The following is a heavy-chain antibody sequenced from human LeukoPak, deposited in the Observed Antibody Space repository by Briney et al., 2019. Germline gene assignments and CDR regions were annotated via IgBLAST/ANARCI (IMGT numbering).Heavy chain of an antibody. V-gene: IGHV4-34*12. D-gene: IGHD3-22*01. CDR3: ARRDYYDNSDDNYHSFEY. J-gene: IGHJ4*02. CDR1: GFTFSSYS. CDR2: VVHSGST. Sequence: PGGSLRLSCAAFGFTFSSYSMNWLRQAPGKGLEWLGEVVHSGSTNYNPSLKSRVTISVDKSKNQFSLRLNSVTAADTAVYYCARRDYYDNSDDNYHSFEYWGQGTLVTVSS.